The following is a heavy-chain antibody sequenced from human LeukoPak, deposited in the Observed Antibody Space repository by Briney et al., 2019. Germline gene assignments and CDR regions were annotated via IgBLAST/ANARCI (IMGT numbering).Heavy chain of an antibody. CDR2: ILYDGSNK. D-gene: IGHD6-13*01. CDR1: GFSVRTNF. CDR3: ARVGYSSSWSSHYYYYMDV. J-gene: IGHJ6*03. V-gene: IGHV3-30*03. Sequence: PGGSVRLSCAASGFSVRTNFMGWVRQAPGKGLEWVAVILYDGSNKYYADSVKGRFTISRDNSKNTLYLQMNSLRAEDTAVYYCARVGYSSSWSSHYYYYMDVWGKGTTVTASS.